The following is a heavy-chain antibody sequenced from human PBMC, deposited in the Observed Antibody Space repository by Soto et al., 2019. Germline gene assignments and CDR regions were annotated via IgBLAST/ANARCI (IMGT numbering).Heavy chain of an antibody. D-gene: IGHD1-26*01. CDR2: ISAYNHYT. CDR3: ARVGPSREVPYPFEY. V-gene: IGHV1-18*01. J-gene: IGHJ4*02. CDR1: GYTFSTYG. Sequence: QVALVQSGPEVRKPGASVNVSCKASGYTFSTYGISWVRQAPGQGLEWMGWISAYNHYTNYAQKFQGRVTMTTDTSKNTAYMELRSLRSGDTAMYFCARVGPSREVPYPFEYWGQGTLVTVSS.